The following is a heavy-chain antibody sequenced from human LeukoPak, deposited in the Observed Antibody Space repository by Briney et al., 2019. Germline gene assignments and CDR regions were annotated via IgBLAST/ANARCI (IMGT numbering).Heavy chain of an antibody. CDR1: GYTFTGYY. D-gene: IGHD6-19*01. CDR3: ARGPVAGQGRFFY. Sequence: ASVKVSCKASGYTFTGYYMHWVRQAPGQGLEWMGWANPNSGGTNYAQKFQGRVTMTRDTSISTAYMELSRLRSDDTAVYYCARGPVAGQGRFFYWGQGTLVTVSS. J-gene: IGHJ4*02. CDR2: ANPNSGGT. V-gene: IGHV1-2*02.